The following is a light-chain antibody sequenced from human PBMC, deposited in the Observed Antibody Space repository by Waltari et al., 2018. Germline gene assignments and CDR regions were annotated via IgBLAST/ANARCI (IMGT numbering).Light chain of an antibody. V-gene: IGLV2-8*01. J-gene: IGLJ2*01. Sequence: QSALTQPPSASGSPGQSVTISCTGTSSDVGGYNYVSWYQQHPGKAPKLMISEVNRRPSGVRDRFSGSKSGNTASLTVSGLQAEDEADYYCSSYAGSNNLVFGGGTKLTVL. CDR2: EVN. CDR1: SSDVGGYNY. CDR3: SSYAGSNNLV.